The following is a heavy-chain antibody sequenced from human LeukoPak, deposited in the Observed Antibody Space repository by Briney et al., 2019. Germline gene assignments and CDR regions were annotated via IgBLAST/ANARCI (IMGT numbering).Heavy chain of an antibody. Sequence: GGSLRLSCAASGFSFSSHSVYWVRQAPGKGLEWISLISGSGGNTKYADSVKGRFTIPRDNSKNTLYLQMNSLRAEDTAVYYCAKVRTWSSIAVDWGQGTLVTVSS. CDR1: GFSFSSHS. V-gene: IGHV3-23*01. CDR3: AKVRTWSSIAVD. D-gene: IGHD6-19*01. J-gene: IGHJ4*02. CDR2: ISGSGGNT.